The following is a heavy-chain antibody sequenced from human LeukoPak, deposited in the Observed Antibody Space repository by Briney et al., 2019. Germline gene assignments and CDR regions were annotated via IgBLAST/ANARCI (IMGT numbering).Heavy chain of an antibody. CDR2: INPSGGST. J-gene: IGHJ5*02. V-gene: IGHV1-46*01. CDR3: ARVSESGYCSSTSCRTHNWFDP. Sequence: ASVKVSCKASGYTFTSYYMHWVRQAPGQGLEWMGIINPSGGSTSYAQKFQGRVTMTRDTSTSTVYMELSSLSSEDTAVYYCARVSESGYCSSTSCRTHNWFDPWGQGTLVTVSS. CDR1: GYTFTSYY. D-gene: IGHD2-2*01.